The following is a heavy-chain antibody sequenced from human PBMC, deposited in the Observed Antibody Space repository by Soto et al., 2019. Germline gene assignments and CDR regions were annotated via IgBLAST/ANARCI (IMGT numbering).Heavy chain of an antibody. Sequence: GGCMRSSCAAAGFTVSSYGVHCVREAPGTGLEWVAVMSYDGSKYYADTVKGRFTISRDNSKNTLYLQINSLRPEDTAVYYCAKDFTPWFGDYFYYYYGMDVWGQGT. D-gene: IGHD4-17*01. CDR2: MSYDGSK. CDR1: GFTVSSYG. J-gene: IGHJ6*02. CDR3: AKDFTPWFGDYFYYYYGMDV. V-gene: IGHV3-30*18.